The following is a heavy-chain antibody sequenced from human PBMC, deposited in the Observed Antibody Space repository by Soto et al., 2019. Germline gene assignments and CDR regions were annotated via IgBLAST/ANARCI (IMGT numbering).Heavy chain of an antibody. V-gene: IGHV3-23*01. CDR3: AKGGAIGPSYYYYFGMDV. Sequence: GSLILSCAASGLTFSSYAMSWVRQAPGKGLEWVSAISGSGGSTYYADSVKGRFTISRDNSKNTLYLQMNSLRAEDTDVYYCAKGGAIGPSYYYYFGMDVWGQGTTVTVSS. D-gene: IGHD1-26*01. CDR2: ISGSGGST. J-gene: IGHJ6*02. CDR1: GLTFSSYA.